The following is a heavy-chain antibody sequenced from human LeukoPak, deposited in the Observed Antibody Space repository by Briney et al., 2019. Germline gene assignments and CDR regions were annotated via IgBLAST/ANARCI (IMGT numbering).Heavy chain of an antibody. CDR1: GFTFSTSW. CDR2: ISGDGTTT. CDR3: TRVRSSSWYDY. D-gene: IGHD6-13*01. J-gene: IGHJ4*02. V-gene: IGHV3-74*01. Sequence: GGSLRLSCATSGFTFSTSWMHWVRQAPGKGLVWVPRISGDGTTTTYADSVKGRFTISRDNAKNTLFLQMNSLRVDDTAVYYCTRVRSSSWYDYWGQGALVTVSS.